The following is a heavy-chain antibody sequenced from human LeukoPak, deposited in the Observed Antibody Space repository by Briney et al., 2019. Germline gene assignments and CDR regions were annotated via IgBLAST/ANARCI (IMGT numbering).Heavy chain of an antibody. CDR3: ARDLVGATTLSDY. Sequence: ASVTVSFTASVYTFTSYGIRWVRQAPGQGREWMGWISTYNGNTNYAQKLQGRVTMTTDTSTSTAYMELRSLRSDDTAVYYCARDLVGATTLSDYWGQGTLVTVSS. CDR2: ISTYNGNT. CDR1: VYTFTSYG. V-gene: IGHV1-18*01. D-gene: IGHD1-26*01. J-gene: IGHJ4*02.